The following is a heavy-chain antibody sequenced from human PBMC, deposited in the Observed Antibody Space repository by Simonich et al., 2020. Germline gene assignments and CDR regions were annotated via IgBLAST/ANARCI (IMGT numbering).Heavy chain of an antibody. V-gene: IGHV1-2*02. J-gene: IGHJ4*02. D-gene: IGHD3-10*01. CDR1: GYTFTGYY. CDR3: ARWPSIPASYGSGSYFDY. CDR2: SNPNRGGT. Sequence: QVQLVQSGAEVKKPGASVKVSCKASGYTFTGYYMHWVRQAPGQGLEWMGGSNPNRGGTNNAQKFQGRVTMTRDTSISTAYMGLSRLRSDDTAVYYCARWPSIPASYGSGSYFDYWGQGTLVTVSS.